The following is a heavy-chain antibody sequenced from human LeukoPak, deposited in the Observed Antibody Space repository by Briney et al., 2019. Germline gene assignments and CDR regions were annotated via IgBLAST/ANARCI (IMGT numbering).Heavy chain of an antibody. D-gene: IGHD2-2*02. Sequence: ASVTVSCTASGGTFSSYAISWVRQAPGQGLEWMGGIIPIFGTANYAQKFQGRVTITADESTSTAYMELSSLRSEDTAVYYCARGVVPAAIGRYNWFDSWGQGTLVTVSS. CDR3: ARGVVPAAIGRYNWFDS. J-gene: IGHJ5*01. CDR2: IIPIFGTA. V-gene: IGHV1-69*13. CDR1: GGTFSSYA.